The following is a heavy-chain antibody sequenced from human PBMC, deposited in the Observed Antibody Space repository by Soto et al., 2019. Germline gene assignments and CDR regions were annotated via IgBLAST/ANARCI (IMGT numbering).Heavy chain of an antibody. J-gene: IGHJ5*02. Sequence: GGFLRLSCAASGFDFSTFGMNWVRQAPGKGLEWVSAISGSGGSTYYADSVKGRFTISRDNSKNTLYLQMNSLRAEDTAVYYCAKIEWLPHNWFDPWGQGTLVTVSS. D-gene: IGHD6-19*01. CDR2: ISGSGGST. CDR3: AKIEWLPHNWFDP. V-gene: IGHV3-23*01. CDR1: GFDFSTFG.